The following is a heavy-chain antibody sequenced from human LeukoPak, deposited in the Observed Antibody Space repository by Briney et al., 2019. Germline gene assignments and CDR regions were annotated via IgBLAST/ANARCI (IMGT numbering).Heavy chain of an antibody. CDR1: GYTFTGYY. J-gene: IGHJ4*02. Sequence: GASVKVSCKASGYTFTGYYMHWVRQAPGQGLEWMGWINPNSGGTNYAQKFQGRVTMTRDTSISTAYMELSRLRSDDTAVCYCARAAGAVAATPLDYWGQGTLVTVSS. D-gene: IGHD2-15*01. CDR2: INPNSGGT. V-gene: IGHV1-2*02. CDR3: ARAAGAVAATPLDY.